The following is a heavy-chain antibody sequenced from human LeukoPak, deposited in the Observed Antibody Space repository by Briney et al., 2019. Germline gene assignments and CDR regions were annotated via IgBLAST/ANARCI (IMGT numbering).Heavy chain of an antibody. D-gene: IGHD1-7*01. V-gene: IGHV3-23*01. J-gene: IGHJ3*02. Sequence: GGSLRLSCAASGFTFSNSGMSWVRQAPGKGLEWVSYISGSDTTTHYADSVKGRFTISRDNSKNTLYLQMNSLRAEDTAVYYCARDQGDWNYGAFDIWGQGTMVTVSS. CDR2: ISGSDTTT. CDR3: ARDQGDWNYGAFDI. CDR1: GFTFSNSG.